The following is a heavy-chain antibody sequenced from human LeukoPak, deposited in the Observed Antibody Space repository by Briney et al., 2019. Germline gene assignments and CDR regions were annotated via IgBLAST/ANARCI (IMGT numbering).Heavy chain of an antibody. D-gene: IGHD6-13*01. V-gene: IGHV6-1*01. Sequence: SQTLSLTCALSGDSLSSNSVAWSWSRQSPPRGLEWLGRTYYSSKWSSDYAVSVKSRITLNPHTSKNQFSLQLSSVNPDDTAVYYCARDPRISSAVYFDYWGQGTLVTVSS. J-gene: IGHJ4*02. CDR2: TYYSSKWSS. CDR3: ARDPRISSAVYFDY. CDR1: GDSLSSNSVA.